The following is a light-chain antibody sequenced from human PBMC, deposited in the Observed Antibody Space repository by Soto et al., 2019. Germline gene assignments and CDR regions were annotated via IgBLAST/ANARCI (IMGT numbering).Light chain of an antibody. CDR1: SSNIGAGYD. V-gene: IGLV1-40*01. CDR3: QSYDSSLRGSV. J-gene: IGLJ3*02. CDR2: GNI. Sequence: QSVLTQPPSVSGAPGQRVTISCTGSSSNIGAGYDVHWYQQLPGTAPKLLIYGNINRPSGVPDRFSGSKSGTSASLAITGLQAEDEADYFCQSYDSSLRGSVFGGGTKVTVL.